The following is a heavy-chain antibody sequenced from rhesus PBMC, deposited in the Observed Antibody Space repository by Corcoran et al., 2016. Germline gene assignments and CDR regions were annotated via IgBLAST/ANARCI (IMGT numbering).Heavy chain of an antibody. CDR3: AKGWDTVTTIDY. J-gene: IGHJ4*01. D-gene: IGHD4-23*01. CDR2: INSGGGST. CDR1: GFTFSSYG. V-gene: IGHV3S5*01. Sequence: EVQLVETGGGLVQPGGSLKLSCSASGFTFSSYGMSWVRQAPGKGREWGSAINSGGGSTYYADYVKGRFTISRDNAKNTLSLQMNSLRAEDTAVYYCAKGWDTVTTIDYWGQGVLVTVSS.